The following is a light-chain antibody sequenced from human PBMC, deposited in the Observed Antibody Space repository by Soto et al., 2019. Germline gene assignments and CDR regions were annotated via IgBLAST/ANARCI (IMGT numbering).Light chain of an antibody. Sequence: EIVMTQSPATLSLSPGERATLSCRASQSVNSNLAWYQQRPGQAPRLLIYGAFTRATGFPARFSGSGSGTEFTLTINSLQPEDFVVYYCQQYNDWPPITFGQGTRLEIQ. V-gene: IGKV3-15*01. CDR3: QQYNDWPPIT. CDR2: GAF. CDR1: QSVNSN. J-gene: IGKJ5*01.